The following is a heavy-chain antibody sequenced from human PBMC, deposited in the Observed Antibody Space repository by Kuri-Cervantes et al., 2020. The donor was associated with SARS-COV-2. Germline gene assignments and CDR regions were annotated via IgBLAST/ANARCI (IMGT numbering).Heavy chain of an antibody. CDR2: MNPNSGNT. V-gene: IGHV1-8*01. CDR1: GYTFTSYD. J-gene: IGHJ4*02. CDR3: AREGYSYGLDFDY. Sequence: ASVKVSCKASGYTFTSYDINWVRQATGQGLEWMGWMNPNSGNTGYAQKFQGRVTITRDTSASTAYMELSSLRSEDTAVYYCAREGYSYGLDFDYWGQGTLVTVSS. D-gene: IGHD5-18*01.